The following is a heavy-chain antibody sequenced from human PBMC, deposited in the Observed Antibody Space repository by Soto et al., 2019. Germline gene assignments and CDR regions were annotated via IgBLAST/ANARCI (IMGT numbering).Heavy chain of an antibody. CDR3: ARSQGSSTSLEIYYYYYYGMDV. Sequence: QVQLVQSGAEVKKPGSSVKVSCKASGGTFSSYAISWVRQAPGQGLEWMGGIIPISDTTNYAQKFQGRVTITADESTSTASMELSSLRSEDKAVYYCARSQGSSTSLEIYYYYYYGMDVWGQGTTVTVSS. V-gene: IGHV1-69*01. J-gene: IGHJ6*02. CDR1: GGTFSSYA. CDR2: IIPISDTT. D-gene: IGHD2-2*01.